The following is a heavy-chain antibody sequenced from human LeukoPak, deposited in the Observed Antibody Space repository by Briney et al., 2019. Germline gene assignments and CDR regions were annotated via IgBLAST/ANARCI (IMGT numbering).Heavy chain of an antibody. V-gene: IGHV1-2*02. CDR3: ARGRQLHLGELFPFAEFFQP. Sequence: GASVKVSCKASGYTFTGYYMHWLRQAPGQGLEWMGWINPNSGGTDYAQKFQGRVTMTRDTAITTAYMELSRLRSDDTAVYYCARGRQLHLGELFPFAEFFQPWGQGTLVTVFS. D-gene: IGHD3-16*01. J-gene: IGHJ1*01. CDR1: GYTFTGYY. CDR2: INPNSGGT.